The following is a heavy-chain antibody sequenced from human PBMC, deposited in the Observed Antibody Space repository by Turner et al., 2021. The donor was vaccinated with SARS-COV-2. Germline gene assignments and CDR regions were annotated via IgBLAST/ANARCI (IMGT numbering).Heavy chain of an antibody. D-gene: IGHD3-22*01. V-gene: IGHV3-23*01. J-gene: IGHJ4*02. CDR3: AKNEMAMIVVVITLFDY. CDR1: GFTFSSYA. CDR2: IGGSGGST. Sequence: EVQLLESGGGLVQPGGSLRLSCAASGFTFSSYAMSWVRQAPGKGLGWVSVIGGSGGSTYYADSVKGRFTISRDNSKNTLYLQMNSLRAEDTAVYYCAKNEMAMIVVVITLFDYWGQGTLVTVSS.